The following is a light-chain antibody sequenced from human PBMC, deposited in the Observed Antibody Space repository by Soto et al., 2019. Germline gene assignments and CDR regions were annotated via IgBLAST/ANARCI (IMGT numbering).Light chain of an antibody. CDR3: QQYNNWGLS. V-gene: IGKV3D-15*01. CDR2: GSS. Sequence: IVMTQSPATLSVSPGDEVTLSCRASENVGTNLAWYQQKPGQAPRLLIYGSSTRATGIPATFSGSGSGTEFTLTISSLQPEESAIYYCQQYNNWGLSFGGGTKVDIK. CDR1: ENVGTN. J-gene: IGKJ4*01.